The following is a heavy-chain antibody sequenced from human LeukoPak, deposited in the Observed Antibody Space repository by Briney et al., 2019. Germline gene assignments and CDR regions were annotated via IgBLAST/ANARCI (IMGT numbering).Heavy chain of an antibody. CDR3: ASRSGSYRTPYYYMDL. J-gene: IGHJ6*03. CDR2: IYSGGST. V-gene: IGHV3-53*01. CDR1: GFTVSSNY. D-gene: IGHD3-10*01. Sequence: GGSLRHSCAASGFTVSSNYMSWVRQAPGKGLEWVSIIYSGGSTNYADSVKGRFTISRDNSKNTLYLQMNSLRAEDTAVYYCASRSGSYRTPYYYMDLWGKGTTVTVSS.